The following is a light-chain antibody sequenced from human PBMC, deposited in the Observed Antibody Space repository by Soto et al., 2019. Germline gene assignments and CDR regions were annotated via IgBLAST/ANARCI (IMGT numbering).Light chain of an antibody. V-gene: IGKV1-39*01. J-gene: IGKJ4*01. CDR1: QSISSX. CDR3: QQSYSTPPT. CDR2: AAS. Sequence: DIQMTXSPSSLSASVGDRVTITXRXSQSISSXLNWYQPKPGKAPKLLIYAASSLQSGVPSRFSGSGSGTDFTLTISSLQPEDFATYYCQQSYSTPPTFGGGTKVEIK.